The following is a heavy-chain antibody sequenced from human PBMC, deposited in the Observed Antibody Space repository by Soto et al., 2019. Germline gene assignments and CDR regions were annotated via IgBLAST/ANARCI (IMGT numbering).Heavy chain of an antibody. Sequence: TLSPSCPVSGASISSSDYYWSWIREPPGKGLEWIGYIYYSGSTYYNPSLKSRVTISVDTSKNQFSLKLSSVTAADTAVYYCARDNILGILYGGMDVWGQGTPVTVPS. CDR2: IYYSGST. V-gene: IGHV4-30-4*01. D-gene: IGHD3-3*01. CDR3: ARDNILGILYGGMDV. J-gene: IGHJ6*02. CDR1: GASISSSDYY.